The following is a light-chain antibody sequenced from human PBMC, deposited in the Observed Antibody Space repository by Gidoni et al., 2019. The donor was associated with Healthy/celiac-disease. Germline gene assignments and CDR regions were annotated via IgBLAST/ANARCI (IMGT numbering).Light chain of an antibody. CDR1: SSVVGSYNR. Sequence: QSALTQPPSVPGSPGQSVTIPCTGTSSVVGSYNRVSWYQQPPGTAPKLMIYEVSNRPSGVPDRFSGSKSGNTASLTISGLQAEDEADYYCSSYTSSSTPWVFGGGTKLTVL. CDR3: SSYTSSSTPWV. CDR2: EVS. J-gene: IGLJ3*02. V-gene: IGLV2-18*02.